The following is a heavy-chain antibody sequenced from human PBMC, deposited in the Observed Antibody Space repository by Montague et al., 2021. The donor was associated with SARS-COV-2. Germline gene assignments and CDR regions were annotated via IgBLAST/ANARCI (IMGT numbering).Heavy chain of an antibody. Sequence: TLSLTCTVSGGSISTGRYFWSWIRQPAGKGLEWIGRISTSGSTHYSPFLKSRVTISVDTSKNQFSLKLDSMTAADTALYYCTSGGSKFGSEFDYWGQGTLVTVSS. CDR2: ISTSGST. D-gene: IGHD3-10*01. CDR1: GGSISTGRYF. CDR3: TSGGSKFGSEFDY. V-gene: IGHV4-61*02. J-gene: IGHJ4*02.